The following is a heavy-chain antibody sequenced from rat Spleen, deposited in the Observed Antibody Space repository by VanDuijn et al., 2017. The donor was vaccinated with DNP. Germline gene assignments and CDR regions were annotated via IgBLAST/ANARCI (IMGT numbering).Heavy chain of an antibody. CDR2: MRYDGDT. V-gene: IGHV2S30*01. J-gene: IGHJ4*01. D-gene: IGHD1-7*01. Sequence: QVQLKESGPGLVQPSQTLSLTCTVSGFSLTDYSVHWVRQPPGKGLEWMGRMRYDGDTYYNSVLKSRLRISRDTSKSQVFLKLNILQAEDTAIYYCTRVGSTPYVMGAWGQGTSVTVSS. CDR3: TRVGSTPYVMGA. CDR1: GFSLTDYS.